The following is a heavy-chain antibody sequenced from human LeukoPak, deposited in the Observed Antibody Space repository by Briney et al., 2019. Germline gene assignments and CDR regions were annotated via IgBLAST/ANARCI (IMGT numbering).Heavy chain of an antibody. Sequence: GSLRLSCAASGFTFSSNSMSWVRQAPGKGLEWVSVVTGSGGSSYYIDSVRGRFTISRDNSKNTLYLQMNSLRAEDTAVYHCAKDSRASVWGQGTMVTVSS. J-gene: IGHJ3*01. CDR2: VTGSGGSS. D-gene: IGHD2/OR15-2a*01. V-gene: IGHV3-23*01. CDR1: GFTFSSNS. CDR3: AKDSRASV.